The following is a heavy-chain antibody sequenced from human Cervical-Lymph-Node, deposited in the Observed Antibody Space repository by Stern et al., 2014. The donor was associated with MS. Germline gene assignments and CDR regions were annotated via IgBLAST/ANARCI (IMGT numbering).Heavy chain of an antibody. J-gene: IGHJ3*02. CDR1: GGTFSSYT. D-gene: IGHD2-21*01. V-gene: IGHV1-69*09. Sequence: QVQLVESGAEVRKPGSSVRVSCKTSGGTFSSYTISWVRQVPGQGLEWRGRVIPMYDIANYAQKFQGRVTITADKSTSTAYMELSSLRSEDTAVYYCARVPLVVLVPTRGDAFDIWGQGTMVTVSS. CDR3: ARVPLVVLVPTRGDAFDI. CDR2: VIPMYDIA.